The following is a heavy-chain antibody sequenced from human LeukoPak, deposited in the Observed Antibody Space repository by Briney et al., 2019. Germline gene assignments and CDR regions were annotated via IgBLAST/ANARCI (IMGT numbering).Heavy chain of an antibody. Sequence: SETLSLTCAVYGGSFSGYYWSWIRQPPGKGLEWIGEINHSGSTNYNPSLKSRVTISVDTSKNQFSLKLSSVTAADTAVYYCARGDGDYPYYFDYWGQGTLVTVSS. D-gene: IGHD4-17*01. J-gene: IGHJ4*02. V-gene: IGHV4-34*01. CDR1: GGSFSGYY. CDR3: ARGDGDYPYYFDY. CDR2: INHSGST.